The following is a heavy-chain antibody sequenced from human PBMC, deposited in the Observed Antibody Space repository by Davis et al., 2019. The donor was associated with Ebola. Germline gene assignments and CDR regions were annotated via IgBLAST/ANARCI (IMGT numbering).Heavy chain of an antibody. V-gene: IGHV3-74*03. CDR3: AREDYGNTRFDY. CDR1: GFTFSHYW. D-gene: IGHD4/OR15-4a*01. J-gene: IGHJ4*02. Sequence: HTGGSLRLSCEASGFTFSHYWMHWVRQPPGKGLMWVSRINSDESTTTYADSAKGRFTISRDNAKNTLLLQMSSLRVEDTAVYYCAREDYGNTRFDYWGRGILVTVSS. CDR2: INSDESTT.